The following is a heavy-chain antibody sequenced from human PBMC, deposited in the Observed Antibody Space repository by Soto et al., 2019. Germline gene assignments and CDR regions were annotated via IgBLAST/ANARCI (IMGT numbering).Heavy chain of an antibody. CDR1: GGTFSSYT. CDR3: ASGYCSGGSCYPYDAFDI. D-gene: IGHD2-15*01. V-gene: IGHV1-69*02. J-gene: IGHJ3*02. Sequence: SVKVSCQASGGTFSSYTISWVRQAPGQGLEWMGRIIPILGIANYAQKFQGRVTITADKSTSTAYMELSSLRSEDTAVYYCASGYCSGGSCYPYDAFDIWGQGTMVTVSS. CDR2: IIPILGIA.